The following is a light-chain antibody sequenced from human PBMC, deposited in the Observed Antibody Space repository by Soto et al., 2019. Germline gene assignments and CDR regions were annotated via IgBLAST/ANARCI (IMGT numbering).Light chain of an antibody. V-gene: IGLV2-14*01. Sequence: QSALTQPASVSGSPGQSITISCTGTSSDVGGYNYVSWYQQHPGKAPKLMIYDVSNRPSGVSNRLSGSKSGNTASLTISGLQAEDEADYYCSSYTSSSPFVLGTGTKLTVL. J-gene: IGLJ1*01. CDR1: SSDVGGYNY. CDR2: DVS. CDR3: SSYTSSSPFV.